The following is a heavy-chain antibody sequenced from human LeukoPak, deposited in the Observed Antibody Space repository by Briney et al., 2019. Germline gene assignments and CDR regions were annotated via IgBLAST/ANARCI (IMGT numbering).Heavy chain of an antibody. D-gene: IGHD6-13*01. V-gene: IGHV4-59*08. Sequence: SETLSLTCTVSGDSISNYYWSWIRQPPGKGLEWIGYIYYSGNTDYNPSPKSRVTISVDTSKNQFSLKLSSVTAADTAVYYCAREVIAAAGTSKYYYYYMDVWGKGTTVTVSS. CDR2: IYYSGNT. CDR3: AREVIAAAGTSKYYYYYMDV. CDR1: GDSISNYY. J-gene: IGHJ6*03.